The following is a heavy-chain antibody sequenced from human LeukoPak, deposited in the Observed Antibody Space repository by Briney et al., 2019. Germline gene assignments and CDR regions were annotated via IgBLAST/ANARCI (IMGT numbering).Heavy chain of an antibody. J-gene: IGHJ4*02. D-gene: IGHD1-26*01. CDR1: GGSISSGSYY. Sequence: PSQTLSLTCTVSGGSISSGSYYWSWIRQPPGKGLEWIGYIYYSGSTNYNPSLKSRVTISVDTSKNQFSLKLSSVTAADTAVYYCARRNLGAFDYWGQGTLVTVSS. V-gene: IGHV4-61*01. CDR2: IYYSGST. CDR3: ARRNLGAFDY.